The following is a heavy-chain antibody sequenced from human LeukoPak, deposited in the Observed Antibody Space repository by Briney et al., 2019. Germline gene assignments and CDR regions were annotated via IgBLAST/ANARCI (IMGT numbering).Heavy chain of an antibody. Sequence: ASVKVSCKASGYTFTGYYMHWVRQAPGQGVEWMGWINPNSGGTNYAQKFQGRVTMTRDTSISTAYMELSRLRSDDTAVYYCARAVVAGPVNWFDPWGQGTLVTVSS. D-gene: IGHD6-19*01. CDR1: GYTFTGYY. V-gene: IGHV1-2*02. CDR2: INPNSGGT. J-gene: IGHJ5*02. CDR3: ARAVVAGPVNWFDP.